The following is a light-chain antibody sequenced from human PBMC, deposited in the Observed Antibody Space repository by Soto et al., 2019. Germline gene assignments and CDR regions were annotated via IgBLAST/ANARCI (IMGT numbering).Light chain of an antibody. CDR2: GAF. CDR1: QTVRNNY. CDR3: QQYGSSPPDT. J-gene: IGKJ5*01. V-gene: IGKV3-20*01. Sequence: DIVLTQSPGALSLSPGERATLSCRASQTVRNNYLAWYQQQPGQPPRLLLYGAFRRATGIPDRFSGSGSGTDFILTIRRLEPQDFAVYYCQQYGSSPPDTFGQGTRLEIK.